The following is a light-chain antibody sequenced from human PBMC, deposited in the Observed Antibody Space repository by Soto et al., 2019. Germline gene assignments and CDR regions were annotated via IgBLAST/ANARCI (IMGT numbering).Light chain of an antibody. Sequence: DIQMTQSPSTLSASVGDRVTITCRASQSISSWLAWYQQKPGKAPKLLIYKASSLESGVPSRFSGSGSGTELTLTTSSLPPDDFATYYSQQYNSYSLFTFGPGTKVDIK. CDR1: QSISSW. CDR3: QQYNSYSLFT. CDR2: KAS. V-gene: IGKV1-5*03. J-gene: IGKJ3*01.